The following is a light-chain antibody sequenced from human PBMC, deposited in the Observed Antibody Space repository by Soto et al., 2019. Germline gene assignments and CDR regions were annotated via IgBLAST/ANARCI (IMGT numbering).Light chain of an antibody. V-gene: IGKV3D-20*02. J-gene: IGKJ3*01. CDR2: GAS. CDR1: QSIRSNY. CDR3: QQRSSWPFT. Sequence: EIVMPQSPAPLSVSPGERSTLSCMASQSIRSNYVAWYQQKPGQGPRLLIYGASSRATGIPARFSGSGSGTDFTLTISSLEPEDFAVYYCQQRSSWPFTFGPGTKVDI.